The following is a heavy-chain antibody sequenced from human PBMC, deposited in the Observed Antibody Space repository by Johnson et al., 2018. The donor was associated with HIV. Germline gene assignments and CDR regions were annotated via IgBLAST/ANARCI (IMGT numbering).Heavy chain of an antibody. Sequence: QVQLVESGGGVVQPGRSLRLSCAASGFTFSSYAMHWVRQAPGKGLEWVAVISYDGSNKYYADSVKGRFTISRDNSKNTLYLQMNSLRAEDTALYHCARPHSGQYQYAFDIWGQGTKVTVSS. J-gene: IGHJ3*02. CDR3: ARPHSGQYQYAFDI. CDR1: GFTFSSYA. D-gene: IGHD5-12*01. CDR2: ISYDGSNK. V-gene: IGHV3-30*14.